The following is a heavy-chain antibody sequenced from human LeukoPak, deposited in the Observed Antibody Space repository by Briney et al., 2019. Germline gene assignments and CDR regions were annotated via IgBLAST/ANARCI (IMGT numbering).Heavy chain of an antibody. D-gene: IGHD3-22*01. CDR1: GGSISGYY. J-gene: IGHJ6*03. CDR2: IYYSGST. V-gene: IGHV4-59*01. CDR3: ARVAIPYDISPYYDGYMDV. Sequence: RTSETLSLTCAVSGGSISGYYWSWIRQTPDKGLEWIGHIYYSGSTNYNPSLQSRVTISVDTSKNQFSLKISSVTAADTAVYYCARVAIPYDISPYYDGYMDVWGKGTTVTVSS.